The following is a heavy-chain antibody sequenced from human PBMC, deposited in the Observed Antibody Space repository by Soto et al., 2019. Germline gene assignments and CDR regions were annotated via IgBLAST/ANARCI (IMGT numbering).Heavy chain of an antibody. D-gene: IGHD2-21*02. CDR1: GFTFSSYA. J-gene: IGHJ4*02. CDR3: AKDHQVTATPLIDY. V-gene: IGHV3-23*01. Sequence: GGSLRLSCAASGFTFSSYAMSWVRQAPGKGLEWVSAISGSGGSTYYADSVKGRSTISRDNSKNTLYLQMNSLRAEDTAVYYCAKDHQVTATPLIDYWGQGTLVTVSS. CDR2: ISGSGGST.